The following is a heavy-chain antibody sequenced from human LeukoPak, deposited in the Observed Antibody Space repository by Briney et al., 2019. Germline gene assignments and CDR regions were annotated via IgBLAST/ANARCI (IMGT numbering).Heavy chain of an antibody. J-gene: IGHJ4*02. CDR1: GYTFTGYY. Sequence: GESLKISCKASGYTFTGYYMHWVRQAPGQGLEWMGWINPNSGGTNYAQKFQGRVTMTRDTSISTAYMELSRLRSDDTAVYYCARSTRGLGYNDYWGQGTLVTVSS. CDR2: INPNSGGT. D-gene: IGHD2-2*02. V-gene: IGHV1-2*02. CDR3: ARSTRGLGYNDY.